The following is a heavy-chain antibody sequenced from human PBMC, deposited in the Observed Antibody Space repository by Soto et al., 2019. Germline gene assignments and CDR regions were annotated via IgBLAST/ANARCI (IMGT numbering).Heavy chain of an antibody. CDR1: GFTFSSYW. D-gene: IGHD2-2*01. V-gene: IGHV3-7*01. CDR3: ARGSIVVVQAAHSYYFDH. Sequence: EVQLVESGGGLVQPGGSLRLSCAASGFTFSSYWMSWVRQAPGKGLEWVANIKQDGSEKYYVDSVKGRFTISRDNAKNSLYLQMNSLRAEDTAVYYCARGSIVVVQAAHSYYFDHWGQGTLVTFSS. CDR2: IKQDGSEK. J-gene: IGHJ4*02.